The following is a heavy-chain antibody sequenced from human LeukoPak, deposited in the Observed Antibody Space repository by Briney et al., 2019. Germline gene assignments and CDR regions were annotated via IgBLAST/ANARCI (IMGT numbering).Heavy chain of an antibody. CDR2: IKSKTDGGTT. CDR3: TTEPFKYSYGVYYYYGMDV. D-gene: IGHD5-18*01. J-gene: IGHJ6*02. V-gene: IGHV3-15*01. Sequence: PGGSLRLSCAASGFTFSSHSMNWVRQAPGKGLEWVGRIKSKTDGGTTDYAAPVKGRFTISRDDSKNTLYLQMNSLKTEDTAVYYCTTEPFKYSYGVYYYYGMDVWGQGTTVTVSS. CDR1: GFTFSSHS.